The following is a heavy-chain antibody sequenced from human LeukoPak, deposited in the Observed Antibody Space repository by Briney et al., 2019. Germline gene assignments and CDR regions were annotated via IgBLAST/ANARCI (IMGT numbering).Heavy chain of an antibody. Sequence: PGGSLRLSCAASGPTFSSYSMNWVRQAPGKGLEWVSYISSSSSTIYYADSVKGRFTISRDNAKNSLYLQMNSLRAEDTAVYYCAREWAIVALDYWGQGTLVTVSS. CDR3: AREWAIVALDY. D-gene: IGHD5-12*01. V-gene: IGHV3-48*01. CDR2: ISSSSSTI. CDR1: GPTFSSYS. J-gene: IGHJ4*02.